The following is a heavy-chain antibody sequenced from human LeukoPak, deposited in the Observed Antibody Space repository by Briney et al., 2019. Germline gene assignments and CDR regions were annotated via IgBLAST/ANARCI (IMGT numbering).Heavy chain of an antibody. D-gene: IGHD5-18*01. CDR2: INPNSGGT. CDR1: GYTFTGYY. J-gene: IGHJ4*02. V-gene: IGHV1-2*02. Sequence: ASVKVSCKASGYTFTGYYMHWVRQAPGQGLEWMGWINPNSGGTNYAQKFQGRVTMTRDTSISTAYMELSRLRSDDTAVYYCAREGADTAVVKTHFDYWGQGTLVTVSS. CDR3: AREGADTAVVKTHFDY.